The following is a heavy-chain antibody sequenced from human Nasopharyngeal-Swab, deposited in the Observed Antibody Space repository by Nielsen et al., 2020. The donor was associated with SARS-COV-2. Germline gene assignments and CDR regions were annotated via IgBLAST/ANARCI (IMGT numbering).Heavy chain of an antibody. CDR2: INGYNRDT. D-gene: IGHD3-3*01. CDR3: VRGRGLRFLASYYFDY. J-gene: IGHJ4*02. V-gene: IGHV1-18*04. CDR1: GYTFSDYG. Sequence: ASVKVSCKASGYTFSDYGISWVRQAPGQGLEWMGWINGYNRDTNYVQNLQGRVTITTDTSQTTAYMELRSLRSDDTAVYYCVRGRGLRFLASYYFDYWGQGTLVTVSS.